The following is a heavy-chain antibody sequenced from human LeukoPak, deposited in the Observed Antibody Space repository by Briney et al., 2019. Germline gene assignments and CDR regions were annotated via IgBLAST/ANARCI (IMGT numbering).Heavy chain of an antibody. CDR2: LRYTGET. CDR1: GFTFSQYS. CDR3: ARDAGNSGYGCDL. V-gene: IGHV3-48*01. Sequence: GGSLRLSCAASGFTFSQYSINWVRQAPGKGLEWVSHLRYTGETFYADSVKGRFTISRDNVRNSLYLQMNSLRAEDTAMYYSARDAGNSGYGCDLWGQGTLVTVSS. J-gene: IGHJ5*02. D-gene: IGHD5-12*01.